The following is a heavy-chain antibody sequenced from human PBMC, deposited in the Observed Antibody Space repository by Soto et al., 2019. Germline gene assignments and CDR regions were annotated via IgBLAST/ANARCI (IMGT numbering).Heavy chain of an antibody. J-gene: IGHJ5*02. CDR2: IIPIFGTA. D-gene: IGHD6-13*01. CDR1: GGTFSSYA. V-gene: IGHV1-69*13. Sequence: ASVKVSCKASGGTFSSYAISWVRQAPGQGLEWMGGIIPIFGTANYAQKFQGRVTITADESTSTAYMELGSLRSEDTAVYYCARGSRERPSIAAWGPPSPNWFDPWGQGTLVTVSS. CDR3: ARGSRERPSIAAWGPPSPNWFDP.